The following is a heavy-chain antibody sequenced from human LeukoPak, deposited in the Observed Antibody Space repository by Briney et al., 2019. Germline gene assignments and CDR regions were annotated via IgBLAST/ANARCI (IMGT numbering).Heavy chain of an antibody. D-gene: IGHD2-2*01. Sequence: SETLSLTCTVSGGSISSYYWSWIRQPPGKGLEWIGYIYYSGSTNYNPSLKSRVTISVDTSKNQFSLKLSSVTAADTAVYYCARSKPAGPDYWGQGTLVTVSS. J-gene: IGHJ4*02. CDR1: GGSISSYY. CDR2: IYYSGST. V-gene: IGHV4-59*01. CDR3: ARSKPAGPDY.